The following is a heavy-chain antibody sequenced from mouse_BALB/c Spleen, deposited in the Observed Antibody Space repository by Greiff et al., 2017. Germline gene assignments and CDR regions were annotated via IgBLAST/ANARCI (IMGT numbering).Heavy chain of an antibody. CDR2: IWAGGST. D-gene: IGHD1-1*01. CDR3: ARDGGYYYGSSYWYFDG. Sequence: QVQLKQSGPGLVAPSQSLSITCTVSGFSLTSYGVHWVRQPPGKGLEWLGVIWAGGSTNYKSALMSRLSISKDNSKSQVFLKMNSLQTDDTAMYYCARDGGYYYGSSYWYFDGWGAGTTVTVSS. CDR1: GFSLTSYG. V-gene: IGHV2-9*02. J-gene: IGHJ1*01.